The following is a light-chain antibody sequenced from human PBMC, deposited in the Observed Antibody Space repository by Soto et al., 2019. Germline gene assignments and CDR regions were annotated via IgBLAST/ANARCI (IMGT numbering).Light chain of an antibody. CDR3: QPGMNWPAIAT. CDR1: QSVSSY. Sequence: EIVLTQSPATLSLSPGERATLSCRASQSVSSYLAWYQQKPGQAPRLLIYDASNRSTAIPARFSGSGSGTDCTPTIRSIPPEDFGVNYCQPGMNWPAIATLGQGTNLDIK. J-gene: IGKJ2*01. CDR2: DAS. V-gene: IGKV3-11*01.